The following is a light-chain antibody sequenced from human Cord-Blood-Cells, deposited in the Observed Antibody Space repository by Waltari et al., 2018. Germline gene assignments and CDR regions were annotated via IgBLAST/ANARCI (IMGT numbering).Light chain of an antibody. CDR2: KAS. V-gene: IGKV1-5*03. CDR3: QQYNSYSGT. J-gene: IGKJ1*01. Sequence: DIQMTQSPSTLSASVGDRVTITCRASPSISIWLAWYRQKPGKAPKPLVYKASSLESGGPSRFSGSVSGTEFTLTISSLQPDDFATYYCQQYNSYSGTFGQGTKVEIK. CDR1: PSISIW.